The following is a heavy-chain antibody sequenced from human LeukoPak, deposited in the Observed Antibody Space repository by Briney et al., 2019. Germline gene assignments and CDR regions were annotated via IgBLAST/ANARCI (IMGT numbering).Heavy chain of an antibody. CDR3: ARRESTYQNYAYFYYMDV. CDR1: GFTFDDYG. Sequence: GGSLRLSCAASGFTFDDYGMSWVRQAPGKGLEWVSGINWNGGSTDYADSVKGRFTISRDNAKNSLYLQMDSLRAEDTALYYCARRESTYQNYAYFYYMDVWGKGTTVTVSS. CDR2: INWNGGST. V-gene: IGHV3-20*04. J-gene: IGHJ6*03.